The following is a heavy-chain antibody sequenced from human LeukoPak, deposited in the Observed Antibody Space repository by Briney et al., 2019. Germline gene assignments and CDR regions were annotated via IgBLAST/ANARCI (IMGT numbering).Heavy chain of an antibody. Sequence: GGSLRLSCAASGFTFSTYSMSWVRQAPGKGLEWVSIISGTGAVTFYADSLKGRFTISRANSKNTLYLQMNSLRDEDTAVYYCAKGAVTATRKFDYCGQGTLVTVSS. CDR3: AKGAVTATRKFDY. CDR1: GFTFSTYS. J-gene: IGHJ4*02. D-gene: IGHD2-21*02. CDR2: ISGTGAVT. V-gene: IGHV3-23*01.